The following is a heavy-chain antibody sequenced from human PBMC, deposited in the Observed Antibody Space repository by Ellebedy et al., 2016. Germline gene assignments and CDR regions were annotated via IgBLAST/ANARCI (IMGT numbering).Heavy chain of an antibody. CDR2: VTKNGGST. J-gene: IGHJ4*02. V-gene: IGHV3-23*01. CDR1: GFTFIRDA. Sequence: GESLKISCAASGFTFIRDAMSWVRQARGKGLEWVSTVTKNGGSTYYADSVKGRFTISRDNSKNTLSLQMDSLRAEDTAIYYCAKTGQFEFWGQGTLVTVSS. CDR3: AKTGQFEF. D-gene: IGHD1-1*01.